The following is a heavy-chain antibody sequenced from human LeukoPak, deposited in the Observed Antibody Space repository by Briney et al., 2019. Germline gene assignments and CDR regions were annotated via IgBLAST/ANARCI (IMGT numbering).Heavy chain of an antibody. J-gene: IGHJ4*02. CDR1: GFTFSSYS. CDR2: ISSSSSYI. V-gene: IGHV3-21*01. D-gene: IGHD5-12*01. CDR3: AKDFGSGYDWVWDY. Sequence: PGGSLRLSCAASGFTFSSYSMNWVRQAPGKGLEWVSSISSSSSYIYYADSVKGRFTISRDNAKNSLYLQMNSLRAEDTAVYYCAKDFGSGYDWVWDYWGQGTLVTVSS.